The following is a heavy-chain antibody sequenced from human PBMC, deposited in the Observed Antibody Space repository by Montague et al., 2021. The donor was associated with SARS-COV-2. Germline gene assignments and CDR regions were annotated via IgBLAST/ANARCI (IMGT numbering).Heavy chain of an antibody. CDR2: TYYRSKWYN. CDR3: VRGSSGYYIPRPFDY. J-gene: IGHJ4*02. V-gene: IGHV6-1*01. CDR1: GDSVSSNSAA. D-gene: IGHD3-22*01. Sequence: CAISGDSVSSNSAAWNWIRQSPSRGLEWLGRTYYRSKWYNDYAASVKSRITINPDTSKNQFSLQLNSVTPEDTAVYYCVRGSSGYYIPRPFDYWGQGTLVTVSS.